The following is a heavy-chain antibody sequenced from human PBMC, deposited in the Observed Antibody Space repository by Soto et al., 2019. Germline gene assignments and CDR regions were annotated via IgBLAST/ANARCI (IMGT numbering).Heavy chain of an antibody. J-gene: IGHJ5*02. Sequence: EVQLVESGGGLVQPGGSLRVSCGASGFNCDDYVMHWVRQVPGKGLVWVAGISRNGDMIGYADSVKGRFTISRDNAKNSLYLQMNSLGVDDTAVYYCTRGNCGGDCYPLVGWFDPWGQGTLVNVSA. V-gene: IGHV3-9*01. CDR1: GFNCDDYV. CDR3: TRGNCGGDCYPLVGWFDP. D-gene: IGHD2-21*02. CDR2: ISRNGDMI.